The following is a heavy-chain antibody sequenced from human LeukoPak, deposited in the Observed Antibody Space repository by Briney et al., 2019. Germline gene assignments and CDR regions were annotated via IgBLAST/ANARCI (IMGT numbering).Heavy chain of an antibody. CDR3: ARHVYGGNGGGTFDY. Sequence: KPSETLSLTCAVSGYSISSGYYWGWIRQPPGKGLEWIGSIYHSGSTYYNPSLKSRVTISVDTSKNQFSLKLSSVTAADTAVYYCARHVYGGNGGGTFDYWGQGTLVTVSS. V-gene: IGHV4-38-2*01. J-gene: IGHJ4*02. CDR1: GYSISSGYY. CDR2: IYHSGST. D-gene: IGHD4-23*01.